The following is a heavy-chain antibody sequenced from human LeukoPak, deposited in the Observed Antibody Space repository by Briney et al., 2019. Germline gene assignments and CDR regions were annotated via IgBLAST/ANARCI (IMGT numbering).Heavy chain of an antibody. CDR3: ARGRYSSTTYYFDY. CDR2: IKQDGSEK. CDR1: GFTFSSYW. Sequence: PGGSLRLSCAASGFTFSSYWMSWVRQAPGKGLEWVANIKQDGSEKYYVDSVKGRFTISRDNAKSSLYLQMNSLRAGDTAMYFCARGRYSSTTYYFDYWGQGALVTVPS. V-gene: IGHV3-7*03. D-gene: IGHD6-19*01. J-gene: IGHJ4*02.